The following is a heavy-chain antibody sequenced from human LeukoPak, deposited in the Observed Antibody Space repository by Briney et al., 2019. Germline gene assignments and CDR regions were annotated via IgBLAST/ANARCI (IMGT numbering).Heavy chain of an antibody. Sequence: GGSLRLSCAASGFTVSNNYMSWVRQAPGKGLEWVSAISGSGGSTYYADSVKGRFTISRDNSKNTLYLQMNSLRAEDTAVYYCARGAGTMVRGVTIDYWGQGTLVTVSS. J-gene: IGHJ4*02. CDR1: GFTVSNNY. CDR2: ISGSGGST. CDR3: ARGAGTMVRGVTIDY. D-gene: IGHD3-10*01. V-gene: IGHV3-66*02.